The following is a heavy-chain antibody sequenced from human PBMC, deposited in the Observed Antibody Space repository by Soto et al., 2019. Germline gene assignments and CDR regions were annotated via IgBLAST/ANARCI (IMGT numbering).Heavy chain of an antibody. CDR2: ISSYNDDK. D-gene: IGHD2-15*01. CDR3: ARDLLRETWQTNYLDF. Sequence: ASVKVSCKTTGYTFSSFGVSWVRQAPGHGLEWVGWISSYNDDKKYAQKFQGRVTITKDTSTNTAYMELRSLTSDDTGVYYCARDLLRETWQTNYLDFWCQGTPVTVSS. J-gene: IGHJ4*02. CDR1: GYTFSSFG. V-gene: IGHV1-18*01.